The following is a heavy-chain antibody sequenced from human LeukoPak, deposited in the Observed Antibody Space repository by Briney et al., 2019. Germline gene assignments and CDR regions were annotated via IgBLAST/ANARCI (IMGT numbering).Heavy chain of an antibody. J-gene: IGHJ4*02. CDR2: ISYDGSNK. CDR3: ARDGGWLRFHYYFDY. D-gene: IGHD5-12*01. V-gene: IGHV3-30*04. CDR1: GFTFSTYA. Sequence: GGSLRLSCAASGFTFSTYAIHWVRQAPGKGLEWVAVISYDGSNKYYADSVKGRFTISRDNSKNTLYLQMNSLRAEDTAVYYCARDGGWLRFHYYFDYWGQGTLVTVSS.